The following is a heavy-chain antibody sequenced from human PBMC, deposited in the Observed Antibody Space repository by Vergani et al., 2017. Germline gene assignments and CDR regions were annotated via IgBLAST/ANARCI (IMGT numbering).Heavy chain of an antibody. CDR2: INPNSGGT. Sequence: QVQLVQSGAEVKKPGASVKVSCKASGYTFTGYYMHWVRQAPGQGLEWMGWINPNSGGTNYAQKFQGRVTMTRDTSISTAYMELSRLRSDDTAVYYCARCFVAAGTDYYYYMDVWGKGTTVTVSS. V-gene: IGHV1-2*02. CDR1: GYTFTGYY. J-gene: IGHJ6*03. CDR3: ARCFVAAGTDYYYYMDV. D-gene: IGHD1-1*01.